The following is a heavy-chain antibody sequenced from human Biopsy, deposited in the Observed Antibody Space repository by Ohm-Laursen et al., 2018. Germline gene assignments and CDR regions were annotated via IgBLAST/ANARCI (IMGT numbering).Heavy chain of an antibody. V-gene: IGHV4-61*01. CDR1: GDSVSSGSFY. J-gene: IGHJ4*02. D-gene: IGHD6-19*01. CDR3: ARGMRSSGWPYFDS. Sequence: TLSLTYPVSGDSVSSGSFYWTWIRQPPGQGLEYIGYIYDRGSTANYNPSLESRVTMSVDMPKNQFSLKLSSVTAADTAIYYCARGMRSSGWPYFDSWGQGTLVTVSS. CDR2: IYDRGST.